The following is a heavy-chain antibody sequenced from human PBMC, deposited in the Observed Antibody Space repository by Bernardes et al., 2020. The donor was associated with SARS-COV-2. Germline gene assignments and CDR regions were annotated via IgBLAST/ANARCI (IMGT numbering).Heavy chain of an antibody. J-gene: IGHJ4*02. D-gene: IGHD1-7*01. CDR3: ARTLRGNWNYDSGHV. CDR2: IIPIFGTA. CDR1: GGTFSSYA. V-gene: IGHV1-69*13. Sequence: SVKVSCKASGGTFSSYAISWVRQAPGKGLEWMGGIIPIFGTANYAQKFQGRVTITADESTSTAYMELSSLRSEDTAVYYCARTLRGNWNYDSGHVWGQGTLVTVSS.